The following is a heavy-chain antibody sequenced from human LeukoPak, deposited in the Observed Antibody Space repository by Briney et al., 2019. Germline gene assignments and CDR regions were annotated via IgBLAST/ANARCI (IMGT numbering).Heavy chain of an antibody. CDR3: AKILTPVTAFYFGMDV. Sequence: GGSLRLSCAASGFTFSSYPMSCVRQAPGKGLEWDAAISAGGDKTYYRDSVNGRFTISRDNSMYTLYLQMNGLRAEDTAVYYCAKILTPVTAFYFGMDVWGQGTTVTVSS. V-gene: IGHV3-23*02. J-gene: IGHJ6*02. CDR2: ISAGGDKT. D-gene: IGHD4-17*01. CDR1: GFTFSSYP.